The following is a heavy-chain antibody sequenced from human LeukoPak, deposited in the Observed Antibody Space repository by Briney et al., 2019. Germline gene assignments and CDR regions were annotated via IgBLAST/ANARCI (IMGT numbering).Heavy chain of an antibody. J-gene: IGHJ4*02. CDR3: TRIGYSSSWFDY. D-gene: IGHD6-13*01. CDR1: GFTFSSYA. CDR2: ISGSGGST. V-gene: IGHV3-23*01. Sequence: GGSLRLSCAASGFTFSSYAMSWVRQAPGKGLEWVSAISGSGGSTYYADSVKGRFTISRDDSKNTAYLQMNSLKTENTAVYYCTRIGYSSSWFDYWGQGTLVTVSS.